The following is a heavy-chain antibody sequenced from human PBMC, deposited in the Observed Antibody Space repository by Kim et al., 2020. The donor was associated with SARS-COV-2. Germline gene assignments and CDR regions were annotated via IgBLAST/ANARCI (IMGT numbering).Heavy chain of an antibody. D-gene: IGHD3-9*01. V-gene: IGHV4-34*01. Sequence: SETLSLTCAVYGGSFSGYYWSWIRQPPGKGLEWIGEINHSGSTNYNPSLKSRVTISVDTSKNQFSLKLSSVTAADTAVYYCARAVLRYFDWQTGGDWFDPWGQGTLVTVSS. J-gene: IGHJ5*02. CDR1: GGSFSGYY. CDR3: ARAVLRYFDWQTGGDWFDP. CDR2: INHSGST.